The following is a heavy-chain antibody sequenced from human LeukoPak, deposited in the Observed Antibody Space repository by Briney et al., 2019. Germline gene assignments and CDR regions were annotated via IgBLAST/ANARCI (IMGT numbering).Heavy chain of an antibody. Sequence: SVKVSCKASGGTFSSYAISWVRQAPGQGLEWMGGIIPIFGTANYAQKFQGRVTITTDESMSTAYMELSSLRSEDTAVYYCAREGAARPPYNWFDPWGQGTLVTVSS. CDR1: GGTFSSYA. D-gene: IGHD6-6*01. CDR3: AREGAARPPYNWFDP. V-gene: IGHV1-69*05. J-gene: IGHJ5*02. CDR2: IIPIFGTA.